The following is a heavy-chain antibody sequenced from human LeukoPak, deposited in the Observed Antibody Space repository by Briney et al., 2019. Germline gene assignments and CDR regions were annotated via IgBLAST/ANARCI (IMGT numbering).Heavy chain of an antibody. Sequence: GGSLRLSCAASGFTFSNLWMTWVRQAPGKGLEWVGRIKSRTDGGATDYAAPVKGRFTISRDDSENTLYLQMNSLKTEDTAVYYCSTYTSGSVSYWGQGTLVTVSS. V-gene: IGHV3-15*01. CDR1: GFTFSNLW. D-gene: IGHD6-19*01. CDR2: IKSRTDGGAT. J-gene: IGHJ4*02. CDR3: STYTSGSVSY.